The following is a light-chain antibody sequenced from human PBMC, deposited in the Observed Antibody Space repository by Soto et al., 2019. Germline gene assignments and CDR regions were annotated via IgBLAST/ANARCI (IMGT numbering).Light chain of an antibody. CDR2: KAS. J-gene: IGKJ1*01. CDR3: QQYNSFPT. CDR1: QSITSW. V-gene: IGKV1-5*03. Sequence: DIHRSQSPSTLSASVGDRVTITCRASQSITSWLAWYQQKPGKAPKLLIYKASSLESGVPSRFSGSGSGTEFTLTISSLQPDDFATYHCQQYNSFPTVGQGTKVEIK.